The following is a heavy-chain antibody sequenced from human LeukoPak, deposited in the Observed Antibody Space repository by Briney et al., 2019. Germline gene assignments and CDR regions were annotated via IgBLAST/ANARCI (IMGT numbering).Heavy chain of an antibody. CDR1: GGTFSSYA. V-gene: IGHV1-69*04. Sequence: ASVKVSCKASGGTFSSYAISWVRQAPGQGLEWMGRIIPIFGIANYAQKFQGRVTITADKSTSTAYMELSSLRSEDTAVYYRARGDYYDSSPLQHWGQGTLVTVSS. CDR3: ARGDYYDSSPLQH. J-gene: IGHJ1*01. D-gene: IGHD3-22*01. CDR2: IIPIFGIA.